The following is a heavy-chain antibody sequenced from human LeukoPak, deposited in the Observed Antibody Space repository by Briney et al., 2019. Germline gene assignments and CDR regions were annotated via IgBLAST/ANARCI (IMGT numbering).Heavy chain of an antibody. CDR3: ARGGRPPEALGDAFDI. CDR1: GFTFSSYE. CDR2: ISSSGSTI. D-gene: IGHD1-26*01. J-gene: IGHJ3*02. V-gene: IGHV3-48*03. Sequence: PGGSLRLSCAASGFTFSSYEMNWVRQAPGKGLEWVSYISSSGSTIYYADSVKGRFTISRDNAKNSLYLQMNSLRAEDTAVYFCARGGRPPEALGDAFDIWGQGTMVTVSS.